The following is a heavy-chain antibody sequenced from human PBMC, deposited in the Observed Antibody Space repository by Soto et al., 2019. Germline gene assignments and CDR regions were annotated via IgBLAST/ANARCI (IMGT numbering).Heavy chain of an antibody. J-gene: IGHJ5*02. CDR1: GFTFDDYA. CDR2: ISWNSGSI. D-gene: IGHD3-9*01. Sequence: EVQLVESGGGLVQPGRSLRLSCAASGFTFDDYAMHWVRQAPGKGLEWVSGISWNSGSIGYADSVKGRFTISRDNAKNSLYLQMNSLRAEDTAMYYCAKEPSEDILTCYSPHTWFDPWGQGTLVTVSS. V-gene: IGHV3-9*01. CDR3: AKEPSEDILTCYSPHTWFDP.